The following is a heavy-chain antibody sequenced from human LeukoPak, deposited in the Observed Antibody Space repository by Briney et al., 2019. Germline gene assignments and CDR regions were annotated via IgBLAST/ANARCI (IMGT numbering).Heavy chain of an antibody. CDR3: ARVVWYYGSGSYYSNWFDP. CDR2: IKQDGSEK. Sequence: GGSLRLSCAASGFTFSSYWMSWVRQAPWKGLEWVANIKQDGSEKYYVDSVKGRFTISRDNAKNSLYLQMNSLRAEDTAVYYCARVVWYYGSGSYYSNWFDPWGQGTLVTVSS. D-gene: IGHD3-10*01. J-gene: IGHJ5*02. CDR1: GFTFSSYW. V-gene: IGHV3-7*03.